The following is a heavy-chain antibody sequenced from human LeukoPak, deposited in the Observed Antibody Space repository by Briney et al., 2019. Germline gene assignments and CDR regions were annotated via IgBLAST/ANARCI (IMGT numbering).Heavy chain of an antibody. Sequence: SETLSLTCTVSGGSISSYYWSWIRQPPGKGLEWIGYIYYSGSTNYNPSLKSRVTISVDTSKNQFSLKLSSVTAADTAVYYCAGSEGRIPYYFGFWGQGTLVTVSS. CDR3: AGSEGRIPYYFGF. J-gene: IGHJ4*02. CDR1: GGSISSYY. CDR2: IYYSGST. D-gene: IGHD2-15*01. V-gene: IGHV4-59*01.